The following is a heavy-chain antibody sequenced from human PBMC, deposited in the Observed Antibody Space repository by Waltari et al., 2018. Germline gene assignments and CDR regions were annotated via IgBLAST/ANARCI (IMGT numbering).Heavy chain of an antibody. CDR3: ARGWKSWHNLFDL. CDR1: GSSISSYY. D-gene: IGHD6-13*01. V-gene: IGHV4-59*13. Sequence: QVQLQEAVAGLLKPSETLSLTCTGSGSSISSYYWSWRRQPPGKGLGWVGYIYYSGSNTYSPSLKRGVTISVDTSQNQLSLMLRSVTAADTAVYYCARGWKSWHNLFDLWGPGTLVPVSP. CDR2: IYYSGSN. J-gene: IGHJ5*02.